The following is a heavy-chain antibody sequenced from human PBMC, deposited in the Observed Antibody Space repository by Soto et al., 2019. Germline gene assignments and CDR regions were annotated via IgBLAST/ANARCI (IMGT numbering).Heavy chain of an antibody. CDR2: IFYTGST. CDR1: GGSISSNGYY. Sequence: SETLSLTCTVSGGSISSNGYYWGWIRQPPGKGLEWIGSIFYTGSTYYNPSLKSRVTISVDTSKNQFSLKLSSVTAADTAVYYCARRYGGNFDYWGQGTLVTVSS. D-gene: IGHD1-26*01. J-gene: IGHJ4*02. V-gene: IGHV4-39*07. CDR3: ARRYGGNFDY.